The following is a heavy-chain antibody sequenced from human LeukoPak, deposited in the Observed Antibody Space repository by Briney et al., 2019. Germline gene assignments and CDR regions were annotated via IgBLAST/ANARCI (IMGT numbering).Heavy chain of an antibody. CDR1: GFTFSSYA. D-gene: IGHD3-22*01. V-gene: IGHV3-30-3*01. CDR3: ARDHPRLYYYDSSGSLFDY. CDR2: ISYDGSNK. Sequence: GRSLRLSCAASGFTFSSYAMHWVRQAPGKGLEGVAVISYDGSNKYYADSVKGRFTISRDNSKNTLYLQMNSLRAEDTAVYYCARDHPRLYYYDSSGSLFDYWGQGTLVTVSS. J-gene: IGHJ4*02.